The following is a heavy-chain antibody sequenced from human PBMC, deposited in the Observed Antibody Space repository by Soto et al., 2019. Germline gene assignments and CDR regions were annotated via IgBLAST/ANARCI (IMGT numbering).Heavy chain of an antibody. CDR1: GVSISRNVYY. CDR2: VYYAGST. J-gene: IGHJ4*02. V-gene: IGHV4-31*03. Sequence: QVQLQESGPGLVKSSQTLSLTCSVSGVSISRNVYYWTWLRQQPGKGLEWIGHVYYAGSTYSNPSLKSRLSMSLKTSKTQVTLKLSSVTAADTAVYYWTIGLTTLYYFDAWGQGTLVSVSS. CDR3: TIGLTTLYYFDA. D-gene: IGHD1-1*01.